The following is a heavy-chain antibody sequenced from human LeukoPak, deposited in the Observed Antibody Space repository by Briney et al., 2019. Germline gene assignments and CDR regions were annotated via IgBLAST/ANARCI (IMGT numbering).Heavy chain of an antibody. D-gene: IGHD3-9*01. CDR1: GGSISSYY. CDR3: ARASLIGYYYYGLDV. CDR2: IYYSGST. V-gene: IGHV4-59*08. Sequence: SETLSLTCTVSGGSISSYYWSWIRQPPGKGLEWIGYIYYSGSTNYNPSLKGRVTMSVDTSKNQFSLNLSSVTAADTALYYCARASLIGYYYYGLDVWGQGTTVTVSS. J-gene: IGHJ6*02.